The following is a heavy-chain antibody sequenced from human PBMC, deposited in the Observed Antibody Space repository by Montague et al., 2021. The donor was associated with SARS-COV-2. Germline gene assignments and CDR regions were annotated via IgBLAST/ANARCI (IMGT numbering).Heavy chain of an antibody. CDR1: GGSFSTYS. V-gene: IGHV4-34*01. Sequence: SETLSLTCAVHGGSFSTYSWNWIRQPPGKGLEWIGEIHHGGSTNYNPSLKSRVTISADTSKNQFSLKLTSVAAADTAVYYCARLVDGVVPSPILGVGPYYSYYYMDVWGKGTTVTGSS. CDR3: ARLVDGVVPSPILGVGPYYSYYYMDV. D-gene: IGHD3-10*01. CDR2: IHHGGST. J-gene: IGHJ6*03.